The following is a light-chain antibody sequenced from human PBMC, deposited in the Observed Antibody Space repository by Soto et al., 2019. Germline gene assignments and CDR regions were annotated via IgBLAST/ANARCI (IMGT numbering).Light chain of an antibody. Sequence: QSVLTQPASVSGSPGQSITISCTGTSSDVGTYNLVSWYQHHPGKAPKLMIYEGSKRPSGVSNRFSGSKSGNTASLTISGLRAEDGADYYCCSYAGSSTYVFGTGTKV. V-gene: IGLV2-23*01. CDR2: EGS. CDR1: SSDVGTYNL. J-gene: IGLJ1*01. CDR3: CSYAGSSTYV.